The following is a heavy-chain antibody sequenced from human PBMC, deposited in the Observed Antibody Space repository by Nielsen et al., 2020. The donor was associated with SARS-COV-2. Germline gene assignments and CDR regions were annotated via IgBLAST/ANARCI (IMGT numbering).Heavy chain of an antibody. CDR3: AKSSTSCCGMDV. Sequence: GGSLRLSCAASGFTFSSYWMHWGRQAPGKGLVWVSRINSDGSSTSYADSVKGRFTISRDNAKNTLYLQMNSLRAEDTAVYYCAKSSTSCCGMDVWGQGTTVTVSS. V-gene: IGHV3-74*01. D-gene: IGHD2-2*01. CDR1: GFTFSSYW. J-gene: IGHJ6*02. CDR2: INSDGSST.